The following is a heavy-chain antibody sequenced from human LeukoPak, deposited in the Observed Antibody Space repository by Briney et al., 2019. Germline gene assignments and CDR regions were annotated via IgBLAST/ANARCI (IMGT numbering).Heavy chain of an antibody. V-gene: IGHV4-34*01. CDR1: GGSFSGYY. D-gene: IGHD6-19*01. CDR3: ARGALYSSGWTLKYYFDY. CDR2: INHSGST. J-gene: IGHJ4*02. Sequence: PSETLSLTCAVYGGSFSGYYWSWIRQPPGKGLEWIGEINHSGSTNYNPSLKSRVTISVDTSKNQFSLKLSSVTAADTAVYYCARGALYSSGWTLKYYFDYWGQGTLVIVSS.